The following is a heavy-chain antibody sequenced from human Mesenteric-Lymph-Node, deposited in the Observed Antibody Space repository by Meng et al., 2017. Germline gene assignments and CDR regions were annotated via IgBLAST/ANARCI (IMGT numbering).Heavy chain of an antibody. J-gene: IGHJ3*02. V-gene: IGHV3-15*01. Sequence: EVHLVESGGGLVKPGGSLRLSCTAAGFTFTDAWMSWVRQAPGKGLEWIGRIKSKADGGTTGYAAPVKDRFTISRDDSKTTLYLQMNSLKTEDTAVYYCTDGLSIWGQGTMVTVSS. CDR1: GFTFTDAW. CDR3: TDGLSI. D-gene: IGHD4-17*01. CDR2: IKSKADGGTT.